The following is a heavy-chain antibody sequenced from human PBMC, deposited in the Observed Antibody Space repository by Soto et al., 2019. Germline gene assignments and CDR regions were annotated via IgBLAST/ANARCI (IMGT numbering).Heavy chain of an antibody. CDR2: IYNGGNP. D-gene: IGHD2-21*01. Sequence: GGSLRLSCAASGFSVGGKYMSWVRQAPGKRVELVSLIYNGGNPFYADSMKGGFTLSRDNSNNMLYLQMDSLRAEDTAVYYGARGPNSDGWAQGTLVTVSS. V-gene: IGHV3-53*01. CDR1: GFSVGGKY. CDR3: ARGPNSDG. J-gene: IGHJ4*02.